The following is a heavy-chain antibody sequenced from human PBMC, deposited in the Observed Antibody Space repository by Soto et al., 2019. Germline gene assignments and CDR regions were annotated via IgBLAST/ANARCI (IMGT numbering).Heavy chain of an antibody. CDR3: ARQVPVARYEHCTGATCYSGYVDL. CDR1: GDSISSNNYF. J-gene: IGHJ2*01. CDR2: IYYSGST. D-gene: IGHD2-15*01. V-gene: IGHV4-39*01. Sequence: QLHLQESGPGLVKPSETLSLTCTVSGDSISSNNYFWGWVRQPPGKGLEWIGSIYYSGSTFYNPSLKSRATHSVHTSKILFSLNLNSMTAADTAVYYCARQVPVARYEHCTGATCYSGYVDLWGRGTLVTVSS.